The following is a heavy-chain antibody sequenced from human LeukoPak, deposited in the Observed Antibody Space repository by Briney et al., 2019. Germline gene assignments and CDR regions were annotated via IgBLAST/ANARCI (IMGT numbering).Heavy chain of an antibody. Sequence: SETLSLTCTVSSGSISSSSYYWGWIRQPPGKGLEWIGSIYYSGSTYYNPSLKSRVTISVDKSKNQFSLKLSSVTAADTAVYYCARLTRYSSGWYGVDYWGQGTLVTVSS. D-gene: IGHD6-19*01. CDR2: IYYSGST. V-gene: IGHV4-39*07. J-gene: IGHJ4*02. CDR1: SGSISSSSYY. CDR3: ARLTRYSSGWYGVDY.